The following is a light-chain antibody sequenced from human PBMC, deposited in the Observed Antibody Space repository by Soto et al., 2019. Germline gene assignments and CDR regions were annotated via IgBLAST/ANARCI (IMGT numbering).Light chain of an antibody. Sequence: QSVLTQPPSLSGAPGQRFTISCTGSSSNIGAGYDVHWYQQLPGTAPKLLIYGNSNRPSGVPDRFSGSKSGTSASLAITGLQAEDEADYYCQSYDSSLSGSRAFGAGTKVTV. CDR3: QSYDSSLSGSRA. CDR2: GNS. J-gene: IGLJ1*01. V-gene: IGLV1-40*01. CDR1: SSNIGAGYD.